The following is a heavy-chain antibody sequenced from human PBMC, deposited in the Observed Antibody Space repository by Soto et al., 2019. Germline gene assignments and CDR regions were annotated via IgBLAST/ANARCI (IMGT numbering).Heavy chain of an antibody. CDR3: ARGLISGSHYSGGWYYFAS. J-gene: IGHJ4*02. Sequence: TLSLTCTVSGGSISSGGYYWSWIRQHQGKGLEWLGYIYYSGRTYYNPSLKSRVTISVDTSKNQFSLKLSSVTAADTAVYYCARGLISGSHYSGGWYYFASWGQGTRVTVSS. CDR2: IYYSGRT. CDR1: GGSISSGGYY. D-gene: IGHD1-26*01. V-gene: IGHV4-31*03.